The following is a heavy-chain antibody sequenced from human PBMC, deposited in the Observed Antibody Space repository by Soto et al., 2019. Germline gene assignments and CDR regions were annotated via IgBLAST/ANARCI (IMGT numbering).Heavy chain of an antibody. Sequence: PSETLSLTCAVYGGSFSDYYWSWIRQPPGKGLEWIGEINHSGSTYYNPSLKSRVTISVDRSKNQFSLKLSSVTAADTAVYYCARVPGPWGQGTLVTVSS. CDR3: ARVPGP. D-gene: IGHD3-10*01. V-gene: IGHV4-34*01. CDR1: GGSFSDYY. J-gene: IGHJ5*02. CDR2: INHSGST.